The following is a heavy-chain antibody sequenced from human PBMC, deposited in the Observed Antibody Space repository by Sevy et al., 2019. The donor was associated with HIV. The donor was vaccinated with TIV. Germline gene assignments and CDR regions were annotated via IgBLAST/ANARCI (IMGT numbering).Heavy chain of an antibody. D-gene: IGHD3-22*01. CDR3: ARTLRGDFDSSASAFDI. J-gene: IGHJ3*02. Sequence: SETLSLTCDVSGYSISSGYYGGWIRQPPGKGLEWIGSIYHSGSTYYNPSLKSRVTISVDTSKNQFSLKLRTVTAADTAVYYCARTLRGDFDSSASAFDIWGQGTMVTVSS. CDR1: GYSISSGYY. V-gene: IGHV4-38-2*01. CDR2: IYHSGST.